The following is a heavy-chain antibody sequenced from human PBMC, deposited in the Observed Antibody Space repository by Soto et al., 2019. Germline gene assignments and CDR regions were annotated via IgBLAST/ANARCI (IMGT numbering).Heavy chain of an antibody. V-gene: IGHV4-4*02. CDR3: ARGPPPQFPHNWFAS. CDR1: GGSISSNYW. CDR2: IYHDGDT. D-gene: IGHD2-21*01. Sequence: QVQLQESGPGLVKPSETLSLTCAVSGGSISSNYWWSWVRQPPEKGLEWIGEIYHDGDTNYNPSHSDRATTSVDTARNESSLEMTAVTAAVTALEYCARGPPPQFPHNWFASWGQGTLVTVSS. J-gene: IGHJ5*01.